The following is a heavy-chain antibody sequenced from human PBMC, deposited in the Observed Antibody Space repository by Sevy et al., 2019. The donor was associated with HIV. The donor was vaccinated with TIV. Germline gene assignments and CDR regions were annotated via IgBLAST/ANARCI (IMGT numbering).Heavy chain of an antibody. D-gene: IGHD2-2*01. CDR2: ISSSGSTI. Sequence: GGSLRLSCAASGFTFSDYYMSWIRQAPGKGLEWVSYISSSGSTIYYADSVKGRFTISRDNAKNSLYLQMNSLRAEDTAVYYCAIDTYCSSTSCYYYYGMDVWGQGTTVTVSS. J-gene: IGHJ6*02. CDR3: AIDTYCSSTSCYYYYGMDV. V-gene: IGHV3-11*01. CDR1: GFTFSDYY.